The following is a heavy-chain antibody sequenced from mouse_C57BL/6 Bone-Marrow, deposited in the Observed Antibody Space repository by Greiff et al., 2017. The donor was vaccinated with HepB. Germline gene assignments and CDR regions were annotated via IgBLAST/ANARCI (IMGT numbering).Heavy chain of an antibody. J-gene: IGHJ4*01. Sequence: QVQLQQSGPELARPWASVKISCQAFSTFSRRVHFAIRDTTYWMQWVKQRPGQGLEWIGAICPGNGDTRSNQKFKGKATMTADKSSSPAYMQLSSLTSEDSAVYYCAFITTVGDIWAMDYWGQGTSVTVSS. D-gene: IGHD1-1*01. CDR1: STFSRRVH. CDR3: SEDSAVYYCAFITTVGDIWAMDY. CDR2: GQGLEWIG. V-gene: IGHV1-87*01.